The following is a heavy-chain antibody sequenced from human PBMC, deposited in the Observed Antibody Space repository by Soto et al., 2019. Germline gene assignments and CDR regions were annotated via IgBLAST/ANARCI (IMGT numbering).Heavy chain of an antibody. CDR1: GGSVTTYS. J-gene: IGHJ5*02. CDR3: ASEFIEYSSQTSLFDP. D-gene: IGHD3-22*01. Sequence: GASVKVSCKASGGSVTTYSISWVRQAPGQGLEWMGGIISIVGTTNYAQKFRGRVSISADESTSTVYMELSSLRYEDTATYYCASEFIEYSSQTSLFDPWGQGTLVTVSS. V-gene: IGHV1-69*13. CDR2: IISIVGTT.